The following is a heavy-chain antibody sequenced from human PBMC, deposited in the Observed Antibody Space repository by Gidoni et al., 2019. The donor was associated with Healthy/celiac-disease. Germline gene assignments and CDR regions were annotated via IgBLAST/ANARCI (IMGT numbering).Heavy chain of an antibody. CDR2: IWYDGSNK. CDR3: ARAIPHLGYCSGGSCYSGGFDY. CDR1: GFTFSSYG. J-gene: IGHJ4*02. D-gene: IGHD2-15*01. Sequence: QVQLVESGGGVVQPGRSLRLSCAASGFTFSSYGMHWVRQAPGKGLEWVAVIWYDGSNKYYADSVKGRFTISRDNSKNTLYLQMNSLRAEDTAVYYCARAIPHLGYCSGGSCYSGGFDYWGQGTLVTVSS. V-gene: IGHV3-33*01.